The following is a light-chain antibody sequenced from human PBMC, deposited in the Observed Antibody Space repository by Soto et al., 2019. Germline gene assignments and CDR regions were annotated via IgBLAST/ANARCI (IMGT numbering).Light chain of an antibody. Sequence: QSVLTQPPSVSAAPGQKVTISCSGSSSNIGNNYVSWYQHLPGTAPKFLIDDNNQRPSGIPGRFSGSKSGTSATLGITGLQTGDEADYYCGTWDSSLSVYVFGTGTKVTVL. CDR1: SSNIGNNY. CDR2: DNN. CDR3: GTWDSSLSVYV. J-gene: IGLJ1*01. V-gene: IGLV1-51*01.